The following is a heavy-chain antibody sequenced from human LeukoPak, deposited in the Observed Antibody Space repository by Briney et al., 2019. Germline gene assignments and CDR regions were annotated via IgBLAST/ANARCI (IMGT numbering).Heavy chain of an antibody. J-gene: IGHJ4*02. Sequence: GGSLRLSCVASGFSMSVYWMSWVRQAPGKGLEWVGNIKQDGSERNYVDSVKGRFTISRDNAKKSLYLQMNSLRAEDTAVCYCARDWGAYYHFFDYWGQGTLVTASS. CDR2: IKQDGSER. CDR1: GFSMSVYW. D-gene: IGHD3-22*01. V-gene: IGHV3-7*01. CDR3: ARDWGAYYHFFDY.